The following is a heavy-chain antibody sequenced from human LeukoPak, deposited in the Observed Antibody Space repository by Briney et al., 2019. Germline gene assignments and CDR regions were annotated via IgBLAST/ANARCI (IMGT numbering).Heavy chain of an antibody. V-gene: IGHV4-38-2*02. CDR2: IYHSGST. Sequence: SETLSLTCTVSGYSISSGYYWGWIRQPPGKGLEWIGSIYHSGSTYYNPSLKSRVTISVDTSKNQFSLKLSSVTAADTAVYYCARASGSYHLFDYWGQGTLVTVSS. CDR1: GYSISSGYY. J-gene: IGHJ4*02. CDR3: ARASGSYHLFDY. D-gene: IGHD1-26*01.